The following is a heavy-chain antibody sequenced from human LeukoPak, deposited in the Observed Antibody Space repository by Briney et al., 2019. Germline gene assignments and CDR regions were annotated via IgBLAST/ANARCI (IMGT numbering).Heavy chain of an antibody. J-gene: IGHJ6*03. CDR1: GGTFSSHA. D-gene: IGHD2-2*02. V-gene: IGHV1-69*10. Sequence: SVKVSCKASGGTFSSHAMSWVRQAPGQGLEWMGGIIPILDITNYAQKFQGRVTITADKSTGTAYMELSSLRSEDTAVYYCARAKYCSSTSCYRRDIYYYYYMDVWGKGTTVTVSS. CDR3: ARAKYCSSTSCYRRDIYYYYYMDV. CDR2: IIPILDIT.